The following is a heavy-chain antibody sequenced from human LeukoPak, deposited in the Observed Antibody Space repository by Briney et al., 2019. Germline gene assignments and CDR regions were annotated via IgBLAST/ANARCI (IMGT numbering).Heavy chain of an antibody. CDR2: IYYSGST. J-gene: IGHJ6*03. Sequence: SETLSLTCTVSGGSISSYYWSWIRQPPGKGLEWIGYIYYSGSTNYNPSLKSRVTISVDTSKNRFSLKLSSVTAADTAVYYCARGKVYYYMDVWGKGTTVTVSS. V-gene: IGHV4-59*01. CDR3: ARGKVYYYMDV. CDR1: GGSISSYY.